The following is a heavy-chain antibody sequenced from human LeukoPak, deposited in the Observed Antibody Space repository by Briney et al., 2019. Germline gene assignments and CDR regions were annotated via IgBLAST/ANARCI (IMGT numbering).Heavy chain of an antibody. CDR1: GGSISSGGYY. Sequence: SQTLSLTCTVSGGSISSGGYYWSWIRQHPGKGLEWIGYIYYSGSTYYNPSLKSRVTISVDTSKNQVSLKLSSVTAADTAVYYCARDRRARDDSSGYNWFDPWGQGTLVTVSS. CDR2: IYYSGST. V-gene: IGHV4-31*03. J-gene: IGHJ5*02. D-gene: IGHD3-22*01. CDR3: ARDRRARDDSSGYNWFDP.